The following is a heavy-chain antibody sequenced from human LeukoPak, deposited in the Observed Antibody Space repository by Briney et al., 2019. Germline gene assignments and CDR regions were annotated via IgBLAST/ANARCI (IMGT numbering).Heavy chain of an antibody. CDR2: IYHSGST. CDR1: GGSISSSNW. J-gene: IGHJ4*02. Sequence: KPSGTLSLTCAVSGGSISSSNWWSWVRHPPGKGLEWIGEIYHSGSTNYNPSLKSRVTISVDKSKNQFSLKLSSVTAADTAVYYCAREPLGYCSSTSCSSDYWGQGTLVTVSS. CDR3: AREPLGYCSSTSCSSDY. V-gene: IGHV4-4*02. D-gene: IGHD2-2*01.